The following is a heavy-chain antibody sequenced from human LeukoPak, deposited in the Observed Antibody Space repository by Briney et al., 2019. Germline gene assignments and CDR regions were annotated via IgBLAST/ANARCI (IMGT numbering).Heavy chain of an antibody. Sequence: PGGSLRLSXAASGFTFSSYWMSWVRQAPGKGLEWVANIKQDGSEKYYVDSVKGRFTISRDNAKNSLYLQMNSLRAEDTAVYYCASGPYVQWLAPFDYWGRGTLVTVSS. CDR1: GFTFSSYW. V-gene: IGHV3-7*01. J-gene: IGHJ4*02. CDR3: ASGPYVQWLAPFDY. D-gene: IGHD6-19*01. CDR2: IKQDGSEK.